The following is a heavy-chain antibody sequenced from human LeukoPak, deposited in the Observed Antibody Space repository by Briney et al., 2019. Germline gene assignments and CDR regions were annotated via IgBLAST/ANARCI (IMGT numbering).Heavy chain of an antibody. CDR1: GGSFSGYY. CDR3: ARELYGIAAAGTRYYYYMDV. D-gene: IGHD6-13*01. J-gene: IGHJ6*03. V-gene: IGHV4-34*01. Sequence: SETLSLTCAVYGGSFSGYYWSWIRQPPGKGLEWIGEINHSGSTNYNPSLKSRVTISVDTSKNQFSLKLSSVTAADTAVYYCARELYGIAAAGTRYYYYMDVWGKGTTVTISS. CDR2: INHSGST.